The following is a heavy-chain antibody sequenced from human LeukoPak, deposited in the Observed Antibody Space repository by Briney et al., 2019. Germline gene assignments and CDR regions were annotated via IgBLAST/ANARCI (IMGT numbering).Heavy chain of an antibody. J-gene: IGHJ4*02. V-gene: IGHV1-69*06. CDR1: GYTFTSHY. CDR3: ASSVDIVVVPAAHFDY. D-gene: IGHD2-2*03. CDR2: IIPIFGTA. Sequence: SVKVSCKASGYTFTSHYMHWVRQAPGQGLEWMGGIIPIFGTANYAQKFQGRVTITADKSTSTAYMELSSLRSEDTAVYYCASSVDIVVVPAAHFDYWGQGTLVTVSS.